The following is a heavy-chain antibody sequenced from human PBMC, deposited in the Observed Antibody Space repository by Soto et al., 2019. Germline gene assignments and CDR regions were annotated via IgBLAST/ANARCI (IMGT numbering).Heavy chain of an antibody. V-gene: IGHV3-33*01. J-gene: IGHJ3*02. CDR3: ARDSIVVAAAGAFDI. Sequence: GGSLRLSCAASGFTFSSYGMHWVRQAPGKGLEWVAVIWYDGSNKYYADSVKGRFTISRDNSKNTLYLQMNSLRAEDTAVCYCARDSIVVAAAGAFDIWGQGTMVTVSS. CDR1: GFTFSSYG. D-gene: IGHD2-15*01. CDR2: IWYDGSNK.